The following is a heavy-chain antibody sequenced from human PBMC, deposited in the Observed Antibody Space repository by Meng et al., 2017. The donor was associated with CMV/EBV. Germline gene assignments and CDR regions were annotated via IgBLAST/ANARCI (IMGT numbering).Heavy chain of an antibody. Sequence: ASVKVSCKASGYTFTGYYMHWVRQAPGQGLEWMGWINPNSGGTNYAQKFQGRVTMTRGTSISTAYMELSRLRSDDTAVYYCARGPAFSYDFWSGYYPGDYYYGMDVWGQGTTVTVSS. CDR3: ARGPAFSYDFWSGYYPGDYYYGMDV. J-gene: IGHJ6*02. CDR1: GYTFTGYY. CDR2: INPNSGGT. V-gene: IGHV1-2*02. D-gene: IGHD3-3*01.